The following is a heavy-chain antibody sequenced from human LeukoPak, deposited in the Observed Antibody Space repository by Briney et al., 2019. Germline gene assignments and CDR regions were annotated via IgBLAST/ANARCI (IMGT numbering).Heavy chain of an antibody. D-gene: IGHD6-13*01. Sequence: SEHLSLTGAVPGSSIRSYYWSWIRQAPGKGLEWNGSISSRGSTNYTPSLKSRVPISVDTSKNQFSLKLSSVTAADTAVYYCARVYSSSWYGWYFDLWGRGTLVTVSS. V-gene: IGHV4-59*08. CDR1: GSSIRSYY. J-gene: IGHJ2*01. CDR2: ISSRGST. CDR3: ARVYSSSWYGWYFDL.